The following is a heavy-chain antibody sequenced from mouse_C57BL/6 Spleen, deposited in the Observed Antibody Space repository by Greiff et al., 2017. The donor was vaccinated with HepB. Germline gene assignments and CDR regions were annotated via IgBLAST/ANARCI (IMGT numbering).Heavy chain of an antibody. Sequence: VQLQQPGAELVKPGASVKLSCKASGYTFTSYWMHWVKQRPGQGLEWIGMIHPNSGSTNYNEKFKSKATLTVDKSSSTAYMQLSSLTSEDSAVYYCARSYGNDGNAMDYWGQGTSVTVSS. CDR3: ARSYGNDGNAMDY. D-gene: IGHD2-2*01. J-gene: IGHJ4*01. V-gene: IGHV1-64*01. CDR1: GYTFTSYW. CDR2: IHPNSGST.